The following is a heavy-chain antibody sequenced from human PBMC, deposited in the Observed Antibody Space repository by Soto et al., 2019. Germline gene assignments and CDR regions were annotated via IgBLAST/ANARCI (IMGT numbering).Heavy chain of an antibody. J-gene: IGHJ4*02. V-gene: IGHV4-30-2*01. CDR2: IYHSGST. CDR3: AGGIAARPLGY. D-gene: IGHD6-6*01. CDR1: GGSISSGGYS. Sequence: SETLSLTCAVSGGSISSGGYSWSWIRQPPGKGLEWIGYIYHSGSTYYNPSLKSRVTISVDRSKNQFSLKLSSVTAADTAVYYCAGGIAARPLGYWGQGTLVSVSS.